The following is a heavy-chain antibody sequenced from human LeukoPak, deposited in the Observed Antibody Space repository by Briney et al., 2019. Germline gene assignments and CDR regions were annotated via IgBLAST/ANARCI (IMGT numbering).Heavy chain of an antibody. Sequence: SGGSLRLSCSASGFTFSRSPMHWVRQAPGKGLEYVSAISSDGVSTYYGASVKGRLTISRDNSKNTLYLQMSSLRVEDTALYYCVKEAAFYDHWGPGTLVTVSS. CDR1: GFTFSRSP. CDR3: VKEAAFYDH. V-gene: IGHV3-64D*06. CDR2: ISSDGVST. D-gene: IGHD6-13*01. J-gene: IGHJ4*02.